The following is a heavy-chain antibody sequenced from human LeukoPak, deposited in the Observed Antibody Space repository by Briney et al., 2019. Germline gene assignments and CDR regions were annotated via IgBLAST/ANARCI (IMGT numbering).Heavy chain of an antibody. D-gene: IGHD3-22*01. V-gene: IGHV3-23*01. CDR2: VIGRGGTT. J-gene: IGHJ4*02. Sequence: GGSLRLSCAASGLRFTSYVMSWVRQAPGNGLEWFRTVIGRGGTTDSTDSVKGLFTISRDNSKGTLYLEMHSLRVEDTAVYYCAKDDRSNSSTYYFGYWGQGTLVTVSS. CDR3: AKDDRSNSSTYYFGY. CDR1: GLRFTSYV.